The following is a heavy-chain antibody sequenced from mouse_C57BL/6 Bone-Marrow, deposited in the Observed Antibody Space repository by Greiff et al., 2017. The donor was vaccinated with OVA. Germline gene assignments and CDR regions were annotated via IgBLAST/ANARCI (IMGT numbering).Heavy chain of an antibody. Sequence: VMLVESGPGLVAPSQSLSITCTVSGFSLTSYAISWVRQPPGKGLEWLGVIWTGGGTNYNSALKSRLSISKDNSKSQVFLKMNSLQTDDTARYYCARNGNYSNFYYFDYWGQGTTLTVSS. CDR3: ARNGNYSNFYYFDY. D-gene: IGHD2-5*01. J-gene: IGHJ2*01. CDR2: IWTGGGT. V-gene: IGHV2-9-1*01. CDR1: GFSLTSYA.